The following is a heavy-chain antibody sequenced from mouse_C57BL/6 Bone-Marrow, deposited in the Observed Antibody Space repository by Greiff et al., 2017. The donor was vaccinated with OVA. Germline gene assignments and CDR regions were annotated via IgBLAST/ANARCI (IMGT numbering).Heavy chain of an antibody. V-gene: IGHV1-81*01. Sequence: VQLQQSGAELARPGASVKLSCKASGYTFTSYGISWVKQRTGQGLEWIGEIYPRSGNTYYNEKFKGKATLTADKSSSTAYMELRSLTSEDSAVYFCARKPYYGSSPYAMDYWGQGTSVTVSS. J-gene: IGHJ4*01. D-gene: IGHD1-1*01. CDR1: GYTFTSYG. CDR3: ARKPYYGSSPYAMDY. CDR2: IYPRSGNT.